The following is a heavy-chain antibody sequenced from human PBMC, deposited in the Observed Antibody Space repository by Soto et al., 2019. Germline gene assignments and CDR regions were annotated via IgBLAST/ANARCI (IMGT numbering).Heavy chain of an antibody. V-gene: IGHV4-59*01. D-gene: IGHD2-2*01. CDR2: IYYSGST. Sequence: QVQLQESGPGLVKPSETLSLTCTVSGGAISSYYWSWIRQPPGKGLEWIGYIYYSGSTNYCPSLKRRVTISADTSKNQFSLKLSSVTAADTAVYYCARDLRGSTGCVDPWGQGTLVTVSS. J-gene: IGHJ5*02. CDR1: GGAISSYY. CDR3: ARDLRGSTGCVDP.